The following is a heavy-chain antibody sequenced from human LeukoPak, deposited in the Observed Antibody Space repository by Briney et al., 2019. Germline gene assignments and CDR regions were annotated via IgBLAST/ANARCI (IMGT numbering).Heavy chain of an antibody. Sequence: SETLSLTCTVSGGSITSGEHYCSWIRQPPGKGLEWIGYVAYTGSTNYNPSLSSRVTMSVDTSRNQFSLKLSSVTAADTAVYYCARDHYDSSGYFLGNDYWGQGILVTVSS. J-gene: IGHJ4*02. CDR2: VAYTGST. CDR3: ARDHYDSSGYFLGNDY. D-gene: IGHD3-22*01. V-gene: IGHV4-30-4*01. CDR1: GGSITSGEHY.